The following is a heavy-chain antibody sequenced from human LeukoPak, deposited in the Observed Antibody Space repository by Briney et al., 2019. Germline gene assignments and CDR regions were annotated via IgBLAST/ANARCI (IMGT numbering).Heavy chain of an antibody. J-gene: IGHJ4*02. CDR3: AREFNTVGDFDY. Sequence: GESLRLSCATSGFTFSRFSMRWVRQAPGKGLEWVASIYVTGGYINYADSVKGRVTISRDNAKNSVYLQMSSLRAEDTAVYYCAREFNTVGDFDYWGQGTLVTVSS. D-gene: IGHD3-10*01. V-gene: IGHV3-21*01. CDR2: IYVTGGYI. CDR1: GFTFSRFS.